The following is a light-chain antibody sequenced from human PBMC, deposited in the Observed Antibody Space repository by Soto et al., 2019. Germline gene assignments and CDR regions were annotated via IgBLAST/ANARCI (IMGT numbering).Light chain of an antibody. Sequence: DIKMTQSPSSLSASVGDRVTITCRASQGISNFLAWYQQKPGKVPMLLIYAASTLQSGVPSRFSGRASGTDFTLTISSLQPEDVATYYCQTYDNAPLTFGQATKVEIK. V-gene: IGKV1-27*01. CDR1: QGISNF. CDR3: QTYDNAPLT. J-gene: IGKJ1*01. CDR2: AAS.